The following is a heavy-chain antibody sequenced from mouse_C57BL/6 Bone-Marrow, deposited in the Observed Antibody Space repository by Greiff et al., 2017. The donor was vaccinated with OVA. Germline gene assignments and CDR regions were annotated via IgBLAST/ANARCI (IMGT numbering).Heavy chain of an antibody. CDR1: GFTFSSYG. Sequence: EVKLMESGGDLVKPGGSLKLSCAASGFTFSSYGMSWVRQTPDKRLEWVATISSGGSYTYYPDSVKGRFTISRENAKNTLYLQMSSLKSEDTAMYYCARHDGSSYSYWGQGTTLTVSS. V-gene: IGHV5-6*01. CDR2: ISSGGSYT. J-gene: IGHJ2*01. D-gene: IGHD1-1*01. CDR3: ARHDGSSYSY.